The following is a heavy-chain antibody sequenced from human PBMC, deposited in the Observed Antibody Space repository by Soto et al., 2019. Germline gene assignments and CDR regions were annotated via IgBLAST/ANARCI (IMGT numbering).Heavy chain of an antibody. CDR3: ARDGKYCGGDFFLNWFDP. Sequence: ASVKVSCKASGGTFSSYAISWVRQAPGQGLEWMGGIIPIFGTANYAQKFQGRVTITADKSTSTAYMELSSLRSEDTAVYYCARDGKYCGGDFFLNWFDPWGQGTRVTVSS. CDR2: IIPIFGTA. CDR1: GGTFSSYA. V-gene: IGHV1-69*06. D-gene: IGHD2-21*02. J-gene: IGHJ5*02.